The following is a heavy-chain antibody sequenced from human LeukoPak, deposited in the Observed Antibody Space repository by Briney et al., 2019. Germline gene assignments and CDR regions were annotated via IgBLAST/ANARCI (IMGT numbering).Heavy chain of an antibody. CDR1: GGTFSSYA. CDR3: ARAHSNCSSTSCYTGFYYYYYYMDV. V-gene: IGHV1-69*05. D-gene: IGHD2-2*02. CDR2: SIPICGTA. Sequence: ASVKVSCKASGGTFSSYAISWVRQAPGQGLEWMGGSIPICGTANYAQKLQGRGTITTDESTSTAYMELSSLRSEDTAVYYCARAHSNCSSTSCYTGFYYYYYYMDVWGKGTTVTVSS. J-gene: IGHJ6*03.